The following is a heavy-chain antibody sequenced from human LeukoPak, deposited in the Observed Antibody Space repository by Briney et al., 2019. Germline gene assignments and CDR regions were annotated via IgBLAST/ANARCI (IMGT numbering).Heavy chain of an antibody. D-gene: IGHD5-24*01. CDR1: GGSISSYY. J-gene: IGHJ6*03. V-gene: IGHV4-38-2*02. CDR3: ARDSSKTDGYNWGFYYYYYMDV. Sequence: SETLSLTCTVSGGSISSYYWGWIRQPPGKGLEWIGSIYHSGSTYYNPSLKSRVTISVDTSKNQFSLKLSSVTAADTAVYYCARDSSKTDGYNWGFYYYYYMDVWGKGTTVTVSS. CDR2: IYHSGST.